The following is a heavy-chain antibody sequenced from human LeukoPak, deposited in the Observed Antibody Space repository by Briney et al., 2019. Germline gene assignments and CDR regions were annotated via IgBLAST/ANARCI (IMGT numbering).Heavy chain of an antibody. J-gene: IGHJ4*02. CDR1: GGTFSSYA. CDR3: AKDLSY. V-gene: IGHV1-69*13. Sequence: ASVKVSCKASGGTFSSYAIRWVRQAPGQGLEWMGGIIPIFGTANYAQRFQGRVTITADESTSTAYMELSSLRSGDTAVYYCAKDLSYWGQGTLVTVSS. CDR2: IIPIFGTA.